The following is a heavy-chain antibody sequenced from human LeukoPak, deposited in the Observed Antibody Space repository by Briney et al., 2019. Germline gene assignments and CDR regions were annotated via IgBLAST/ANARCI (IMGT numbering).Heavy chain of an antibody. CDR1: GFTFSSYD. Sequence: PGGSLRLSCAASGFTFSSYDMHWVRQATGKGLEWVSAIGTAGDTYYPGSVKGRFTISRENAKNSLYLQMNSLRAGDTAVYYCARVDLGSGSYDWYFDLWGRGTLVTVSS. CDR3: ARVDLGSGSYDWYFDL. V-gene: IGHV3-13*01. D-gene: IGHD3-10*01. J-gene: IGHJ2*01. CDR2: IGTAGDT.